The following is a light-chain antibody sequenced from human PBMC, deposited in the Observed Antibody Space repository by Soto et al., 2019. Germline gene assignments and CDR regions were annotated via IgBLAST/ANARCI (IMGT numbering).Light chain of an antibody. CDR1: QSVSSY. CDR3: QQRSNWLS. CDR2: DAS. V-gene: IGKV3-11*01. Sequence: EIVLTQSPATLSLSPGERATLSCRASQSVSSYLAWYQQKPGQAPRLLIYDASNRATGIPARFSGSGSGTDFTLTISSLEPEDFAVYYCQQRSNWLSFRQGTRLE. J-gene: IGKJ5*01.